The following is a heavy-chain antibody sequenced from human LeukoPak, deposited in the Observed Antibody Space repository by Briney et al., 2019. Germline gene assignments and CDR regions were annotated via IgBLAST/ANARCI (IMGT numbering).Heavy chain of an antibody. J-gene: IGHJ4*02. CDR1: GFTFSNYA. V-gene: IGHV3-23*01. D-gene: IGHD6-13*01. Sequence: GGSLRLSCAASGFTFSNYAMSWVRQAPGKGLECVSAISGGGGSTYYADSVKGRFTISRDNSKNTLYLQMNSLRAEDTALYYCARDPPHYSSSWYYFDYWGQGTLVTVSS. CDR2: ISGGGGST. CDR3: ARDPPHYSSSWYYFDY.